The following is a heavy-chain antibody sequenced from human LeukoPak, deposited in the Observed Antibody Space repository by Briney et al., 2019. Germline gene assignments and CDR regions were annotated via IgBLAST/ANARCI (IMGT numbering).Heavy chain of an antibody. CDR2: IKQDGSEK. V-gene: IGHV3-7*01. J-gene: IGHJ4*02. D-gene: IGHD5-18*01. CDR3: ARDTGGGYSCYDC. CDR1: GFTFSSYW. Sequence: GGSLRLSCAASGFTFSSYWMTWISHAPGKGLELVVNIKQDGSEKYYVDSVKGRFTISRDNAKNSLYLQMNSLRAEDTAVYYCARDTGGGYSCYDCWGQGTLVTVSS.